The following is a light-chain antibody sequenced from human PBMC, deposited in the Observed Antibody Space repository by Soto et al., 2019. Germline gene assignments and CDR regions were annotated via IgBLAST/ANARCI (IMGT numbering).Light chain of an antibody. CDR2: AAS. CDR1: KGISNY. Sequence: DIQMTQSPSSLSESVGDRVTITCRASKGISNYLAWYQQKPGKVPNLLIYAASTLQSGVPSRFSGSGSGTEFTLTSSSLQPEDVATFYCLKYISAPPFTFSPGTKVDIK. V-gene: IGKV1-27*01. CDR3: LKYISAPPFT. J-gene: IGKJ3*01.